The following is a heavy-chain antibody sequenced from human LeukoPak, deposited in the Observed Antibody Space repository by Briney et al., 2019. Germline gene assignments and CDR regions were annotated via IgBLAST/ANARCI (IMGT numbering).Heavy chain of an antibody. D-gene: IGHD3-10*02. CDR1: GFTFSDYY. J-gene: IGHJ6*04. CDR3: AELGITMIGGV. Sequence: WGSLRLSRAASGFTFSDYYMSWIRQVPGKGLEWVSYISSSGSTIYYADSVKGRFTISRDNAKNSLYLQMNSLRAEDTAVYYCAELGITMIGGVWGKGTTVTISS. CDR2: ISSSGSTI. V-gene: IGHV3-11*04.